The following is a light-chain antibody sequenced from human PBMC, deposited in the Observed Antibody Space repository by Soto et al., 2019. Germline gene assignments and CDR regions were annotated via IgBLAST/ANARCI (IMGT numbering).Light chain of an antibody. J-gene: IGKJ1*01. Sequence: EIVLTQSPSILFLSPGERATLSCRASQSVTNSLAWYQQKPGQAPRLLIYHASNRATGVPARFSGSGSGTDFTLTISSLEPADFAVYYCQQRRTFGQGTKVDIK. CDR3: QQRRT. V-gene: IGKV3-11*01. CDR1: QSVTNS. CDR2: HAS.